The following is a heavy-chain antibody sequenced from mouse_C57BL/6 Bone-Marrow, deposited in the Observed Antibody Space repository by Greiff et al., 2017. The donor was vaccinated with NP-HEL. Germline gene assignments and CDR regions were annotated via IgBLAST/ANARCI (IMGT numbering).Heavy chain of an antibody. V-gene: IGHV1-75*01. D-gene: IGHD2-2*01. CDR2: IFPGSGST. Sequence: QVHVKQSGPELVKPGASVKISCKASGYTFTDYYINWVKQRPGQGLEWIGWIFPGSGSTYYNEKFKGKATLTVDKSSSTAYMLLSSLTSEDSAVYFCARRGALLWLRREGVHWGQGTTLTVSS. CDR3: ARRGALLWLRREGVH. J-gene: IGHJ2*01. CDR1: GYTFTDYY.